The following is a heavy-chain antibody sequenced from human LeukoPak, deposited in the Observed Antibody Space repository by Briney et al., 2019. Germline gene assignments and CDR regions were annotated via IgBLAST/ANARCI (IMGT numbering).Heavy chain of an antibody. D-gene: IGHD1-26*01. CDR3: ARVVYSGSYYFDS. CDR1: GFTVSSNY. Sequence: GGSLRLSCAASGFTVSSNYMNWVRQAPGKGLEWVSVIYGHDSTYYADSVKGRFTISRDDSKNTLYLQMNSLRAEDTAVYYCARVVYSGSYYFDSWGRGTLVTVSS. J-gene: IGHJ4*01. V-gene: IGHV3-66*01. CDR2: IYGHDST.